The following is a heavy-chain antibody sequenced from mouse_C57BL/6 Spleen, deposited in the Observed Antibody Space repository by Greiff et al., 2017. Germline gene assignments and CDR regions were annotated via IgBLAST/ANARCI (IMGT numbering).Heavy chain of an antibody. CDR1: GYAFSSYW. CDR3: ARRRAQSHYFDG. D-gene: IGHD3-2*02. Sequence: QVQLQQSGAELVKPGASVKISCKASGYAFSSYWMNWVKQRPGKGLEWIGQIYPGDGDTNYNGKFKGKATLTADKSSSTAYMQLSSLTAEDSAVYFGARRRAQSHYFDGWGQGTTLTVSS. CDR2: IYPGDGDT. V-gene: IGHV1-80*01. J-gene: IGHJ2*01.